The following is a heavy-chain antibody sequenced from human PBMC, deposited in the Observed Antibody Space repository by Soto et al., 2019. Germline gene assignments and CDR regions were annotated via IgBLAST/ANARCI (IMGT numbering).Heavy chain of an antibody. CDR3: ARGYRISMVILTTNYFDS. D-gene: IGHD3-10*01. CDR2: IHLGGST. V-gene: IGHV4-34*01. J-gene: IGHJ4*02. CDR1: GGPFGGFY. Sequence: SETLSLTCAVNGGPFGGFYWTWIRQSPGKGLEWIGEIHLGGSTNYNPSLKSRVTMSLDTSKNQFSLKLTSVTAADTAAYYCARGYRISMVILTTNYFDSWGQGTPVTVSS.